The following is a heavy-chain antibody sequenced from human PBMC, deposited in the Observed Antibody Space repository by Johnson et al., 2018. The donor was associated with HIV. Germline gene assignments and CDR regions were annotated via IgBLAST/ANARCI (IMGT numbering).Heavy chain of an antibody. V-gene: IGHV3-30*18. CDR1: GFTFSSYD. D-gene: IGHD3-16*01. CDR2: ISYDGTDK. CDR3: AKPPSMGADAFDI. Sequence: QMLLVESGGGVVQPGRSLRLSCAASGFTFSSYDMHWVRQAPGKGMDWVAFISYDGTDKYYADSVKGRFNISRDNSKNALYLQINSLRSEDTAVYYCAKPPSMGADAFDICGQGTMVTVSS. J-gene: IGHJ3*02.